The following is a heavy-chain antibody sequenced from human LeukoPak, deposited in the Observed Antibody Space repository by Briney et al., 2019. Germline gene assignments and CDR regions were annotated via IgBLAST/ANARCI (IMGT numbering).Heavy chain of an antibody. CDR2: TNPNSGNT. J-gene: IGHJ4*02. D-gene: IGHD3-16*02. V-gene: IGHV1-8*01. Sequence: ASVKVSCKASGYTFTSYDINWVRQATGQGLEWTGWTNPNSGNTGYAQKFQGRVTMTRNTSISTAYMELSSLRSEDTAVYYCARSNDYVWGSYRNFDYWGQGTLVTVSS. CDR3: ARSNDYVWGSYRNFDY. CDR1: GYTFTSYD.